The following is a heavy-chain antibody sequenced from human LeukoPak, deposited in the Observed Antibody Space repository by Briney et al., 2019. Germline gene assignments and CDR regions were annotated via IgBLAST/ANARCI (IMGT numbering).Heavy chain of an antibody. J-gene: IGHJ4*02. CDR3: AKEGAAPGPDFDY. Sequence: SETLSLTCTVSGASIRSYYWSWIRQPAGKGLEWIGRVVPSGSTNYNPSLKSRVTMSVDTSKNQFSLKLSSVTAADAAVYYCAKEGAAPGPDFDYWGQGTPVIVSS. D-gene: IGHD6-13*01. CDR1: GASIRSYY. CDR2: VVPSGST. V-gene: IGHV4-4*07.